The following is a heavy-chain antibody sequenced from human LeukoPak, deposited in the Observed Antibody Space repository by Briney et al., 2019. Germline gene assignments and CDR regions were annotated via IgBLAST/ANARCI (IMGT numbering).Heavy chain of an antibody. CDR2: IHYSGST. CDR3: ARLVGATKTFDY. V-gene: IGHV4-59*01. Sequence: SETLSLTCTVSGGSISSYYWCWIRPPLGKGLEWIGYIHYSGSTNYNPSLKSRVTISIDTSKNQFSLKLNSVTAADTAVYYCARLVGATKTFDYWGQGTLVTVSS. D-gene: IGHD1-26*01. J-gene: IGHJ4*02. CDR1: GGSISSYY.